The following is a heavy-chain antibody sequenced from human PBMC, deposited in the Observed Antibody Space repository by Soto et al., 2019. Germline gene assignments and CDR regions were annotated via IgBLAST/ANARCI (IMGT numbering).Heavy chain of an antibody. D-gene: IGHD5-12*01. CDR3: ARPLYGGFHCLHP. CDR2: ISYDGSNK. V-gene: IGHV3-30-3*01. J-gene: IGHJ5*02. Sequence: PGKGLEWVAVISYDGSNKYYADSVKGRFTISRDNSKNTLYLQMNSLRAEDTAVYYCARPLYGGFHCLHPWGKGTLVT.